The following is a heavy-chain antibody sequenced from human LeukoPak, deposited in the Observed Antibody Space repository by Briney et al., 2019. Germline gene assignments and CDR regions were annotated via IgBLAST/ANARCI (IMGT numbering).Heavy chain of an antibody. J-gene: IGHJ4*02. V-gene: IGHV3-53*01. CDR2: IYGGGST. Sequence: GGSLRLSCAASGFTFTRYTMHWVRQAPGKGLEWVSVIYGGGSTYYADSVKGRFTISRDNSKSTLYLQMNSLRAEDTAVYYCARGAGNTVSTRFFDYWGQGTLVTVSS. D-gene: IGHD5/OR15-5a*01. CDR3: ARGAGNTVSTRFFDY. CDR1: GFTFTRYT.